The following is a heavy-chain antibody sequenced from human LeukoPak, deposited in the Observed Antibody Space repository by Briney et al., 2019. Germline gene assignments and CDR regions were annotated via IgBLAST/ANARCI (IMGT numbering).Heavy chain of an antibody. CDR3: ARFAYYDILTGFDP. J-gene: IGHJ5*02. CDR1: GGSFSGYY. D-gene: IGHD3-9*01. V-gene: IGHV4-34*01. CDR2: INHSGST. Sequence: SETLSLTCAVYGGSFSGYYWSWIRQPPGKGLEWIGEINHSGSTNYNPSLKSRVTISVDTSKNQFSLKLSSVTAADTAAYYCARFAYYDILTGFDPWGQGTLVTVSS.